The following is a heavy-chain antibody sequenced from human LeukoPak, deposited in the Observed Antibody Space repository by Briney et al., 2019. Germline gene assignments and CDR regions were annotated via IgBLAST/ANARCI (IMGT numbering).Heavy chain of an antibody. V-gene: IGHV4-59*08. J-gene: IGHJ6*03. CDR3: ARLQGYYDTLTGRLTYYYIYI. CDR2: IYYSGST. Sequence: SETLSLTCTVSGGSISGYDWTWIRQPPGKGLEWIGYIYYSGSTNYNPSLKSRVTISIDTSKNQFSLKLSSVSAADTAVYYCARLQGYYDTLTGRLTYYYIYIWGKGTTVTVSS. CDR1: GGSISGYD. D-gene: IGHD3-9*01.